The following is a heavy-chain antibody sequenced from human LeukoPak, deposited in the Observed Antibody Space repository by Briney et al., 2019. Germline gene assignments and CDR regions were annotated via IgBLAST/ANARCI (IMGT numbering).Heavy chain of an antibody. Sequence: NPNNPHTRYPHKSQGRVTMTRNTSISTAYMELSSLRSEDTAVYYCARGPSRITMVRGVKNWFDPWGQGTLVTVSS. CDR3: ARGPSRITMVRGVKNWFDP. V-gene: IGHV1-8*01. D-gene: IGHD3-10*01. J-gene: IGHJ5*02. CDR2: NPNNPHT.